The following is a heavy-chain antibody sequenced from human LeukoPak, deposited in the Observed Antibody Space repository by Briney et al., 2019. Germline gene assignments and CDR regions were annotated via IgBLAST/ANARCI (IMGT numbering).Heavy chain of an antibody. Sequence: GGSLRLSCAASGFTFSSYAMHWVRQAPGKGLEWVAVISYDGSNKYYADSVKGRFTISRDNSKNTLYLQMNSLRAEDTAVCYCARDGDPTGYFDYWGQGTLVTVSS. CDR1: GFTFSSYA. D-gene: IGHD4-17*01. J-gene: IGHJ4*02. CDR2: ISYDGSNK. CDR3: ARDGDPTGYFDY. V-gene: IGHV3-30-3*01.